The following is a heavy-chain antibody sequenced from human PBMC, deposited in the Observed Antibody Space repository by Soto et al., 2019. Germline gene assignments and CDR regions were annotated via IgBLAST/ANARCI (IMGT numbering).Heavy chain of an antibody. CDR3: ARSSSQITMIVVVSDPSWFDP. J-gene: IGHJ5*02. D-gene: IGHD3-22*01. Sequence: PSETLSLTCTVSGGSISSGDYYWSWIRHPPGKGLEWIGYIYYSGSTYYNPSLKSRVTISVDTSKNQFSLKLSSVTAADTAVYYCARSSSQITMIVVVSDPSWFDPWGQGTLVTVSS. CDR2: IYYSGST. CDR1: GGSISSGDYY. V-gene: IGHV4-30-4*01.